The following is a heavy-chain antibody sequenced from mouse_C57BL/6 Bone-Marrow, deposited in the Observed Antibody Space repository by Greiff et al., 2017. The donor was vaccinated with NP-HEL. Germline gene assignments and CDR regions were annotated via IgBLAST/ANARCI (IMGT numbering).Heavy chain of an antibody. J-gene: IGHJ2*01. CDR3: GYGSSYLNFDY. CDR2: IHPNSGST. D-gene: IGHD1-1*01. V-gene: IGHV1-64*01. CDR1: GYTFTSYW. Sequence: QVQLQQPGAELVKPGASVKLSCKASGYTFTSYWMHWVKQRPGQGLEWIGMIHPNSGSTNYNEKFKSKATLTVDKSSSTAYMQLSSLTSEDSAVYYCGYGSSYLNFDYWGQGTTLTVSS.